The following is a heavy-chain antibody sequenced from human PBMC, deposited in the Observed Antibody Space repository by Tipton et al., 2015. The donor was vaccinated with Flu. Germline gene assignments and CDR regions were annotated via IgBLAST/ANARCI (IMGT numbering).Heavy chain of an antibody. CDR2: IDYSGST. Sequence: TLSLTCSVSGGSISTTNSYWGWIRQPPGKGLEWIGSIDYSGSTFNNPSLNSRATISVDTSKNQISLKLSSVTAADTAVYYCARYPESNYHWFGPWGQGALVTVSS. CDR3: ARYPESNYHWFGP. J-gene: IGHJ5*02. D-gene: IGHD4-11*01. CDR1: GGSISTTNSY. V-gene: IGHV4-39*07.